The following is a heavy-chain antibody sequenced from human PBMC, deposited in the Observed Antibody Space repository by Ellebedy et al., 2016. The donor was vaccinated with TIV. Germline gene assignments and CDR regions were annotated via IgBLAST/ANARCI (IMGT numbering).Heavy chain of an antibody. V-gene: IGHV3-23*01. J-gene: IGHJ4*02. CDR2: ISGSGGST. D-gene: IGHD5-18*01. CDR1: GFTFSSYA. CDR3: ARGGSYGYRGHLYY. Sequence: GESLKISXAASGFTFSSYAMSWVRQAPGKGLEWVSAISGSGGSTYYADSVKGRFTISRDNSKNTLYLQMNSLRAEDTAVYYCARGGSYGYRGHLYYWGQGTLVTVSS.